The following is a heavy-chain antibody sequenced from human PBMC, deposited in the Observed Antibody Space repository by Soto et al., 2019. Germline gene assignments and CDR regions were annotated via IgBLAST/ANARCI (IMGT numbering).Heavy chain of an antibody. CDR3: AKGRIAAAWGYYYYGMDV. CDR2: ISYDGSNK. J-gene: IGHJ6*02. V-gene: IGHV3-30*18. Sequence: PGGSLRLSCAASGFTFSSYGMHWVRQAPGKGLEWVAVISYDGSNKYYADSVKGRFTISRDNSKNTLYLQMNSLRAEDTAVYYCAKGRIAAAWGYYYYGMDVWGQGTTVTVSS. D-gene: IGHD6-13*01. CDR1: GFTFSSYG.